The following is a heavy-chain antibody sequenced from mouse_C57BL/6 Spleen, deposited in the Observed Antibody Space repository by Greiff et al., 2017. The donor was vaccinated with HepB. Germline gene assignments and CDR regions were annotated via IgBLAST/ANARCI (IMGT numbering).Heavy chain of an antibody. V-gene: IGHV1-80*01. D-gene: IGHD1-1*01. Sequence: QVQLKQSGAELVKPGASVKISCKASGYAFSSYWMNWVKQRPGKGLEWIGQIYPGDGDTNYNGKFKGKATLTADKSSSTAYTQLSSLTSEDSAVYFCASPPITTVVAPYFDYWGQGTTLTVSS. CDR1: GYAFSSYW. CDR2: IYPGDGDT. CDR3: ASPPITTVVAPYFDY. J-gene: IGHJ2*01.